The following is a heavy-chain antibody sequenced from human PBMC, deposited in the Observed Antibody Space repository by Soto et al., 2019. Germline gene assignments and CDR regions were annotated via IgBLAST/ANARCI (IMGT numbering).Heavy chain of an antibody. CDR1: GFTFSSYA. D-gene: IGHD3-22*01. Sequence: GGSLRLSCAASGFTFSSYAMSWVRQAPGKGLEWVSAISGSGGSTYYADSVKGRFTISRDNSKNTLYLQMNSLRAEDTAVYYCAKTPINYDSSGYYSSWGQGTLVTVSS. J-gene: IGHJ5*02. CDR2: ISGSGGST. CDR3: AKTPINYDSSGYYSS. V-gene: IGHV3-23*01.